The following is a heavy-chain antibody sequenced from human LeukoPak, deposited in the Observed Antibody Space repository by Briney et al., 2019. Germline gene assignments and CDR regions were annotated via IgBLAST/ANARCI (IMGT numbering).Heavy chain of an antibody. D-gene: IGHD6-13*01. Sequence: SATLSLTCTVSGGSISSYYWSWIRRPAGQGLEWIGRICTSWSTTYNPTLKGRVTLSVDASKIQFCLRLSSVAAADTAVYYCARDGIAAVYGGQGTLVTVSS. CDR3: ARDGIAAVY. CDR2: ICTSWST. CDR1: GGSISSYY. J-gene: IGHJ4*02. V-gene: IGHV4-4*07.